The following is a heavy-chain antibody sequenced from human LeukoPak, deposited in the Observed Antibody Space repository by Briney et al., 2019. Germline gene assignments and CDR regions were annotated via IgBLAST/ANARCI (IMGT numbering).Heavy chain of an antibody. D-gene: IGHD3-10*01. V-gene: IGHV3-7*03. CDR1: GFTFSSYW. CDR2: IKQDGSEK. J-gene: IGHJ4*02. Sequence: GGSLRLSCAASGFTFSSYWMSWVRQAPGKGLEWVANIKQDGSEKYYVDSVKGRFTISRDNAKNSLYLQMNSLRAEDTAVCYCASDMASITMVRGASFDYWGQGTLVTVSS. CDR3: ASDMASITMVRGASFDY.